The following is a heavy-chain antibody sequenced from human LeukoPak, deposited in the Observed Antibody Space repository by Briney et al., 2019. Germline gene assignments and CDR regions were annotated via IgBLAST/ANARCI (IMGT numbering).Heavy chain of an antibody. Sequence: SETLSLTCAVSGGSIGSGDYSWSWIRQPPGKGLEWIGYIYHSGNTYYNPSLKSRVTISLDRSKNQFSLKLTSVTAADTAVYYCARYVVATAYFDYWGQGTLVTVSS. CDR1: GGSIGSGDYS. CDR3: ARYVVATAYFDY. V-gene: IGHV4-30-2*01. D-gene: IGHD2-21*02. J-gene: IGHJ4*02. CDR2: IYHSGNT.